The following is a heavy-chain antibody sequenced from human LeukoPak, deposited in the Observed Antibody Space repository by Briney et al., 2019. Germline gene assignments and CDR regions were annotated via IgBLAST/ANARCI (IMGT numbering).Heavy chain of an antibody. Sequence: GGSLRLSCAASGFTFSDYYMSWIRQAPGKGLEWVSYISSSGSTIYYADSVKGRFTISRDNAKNSLYLQMNSLRAEGTAVYYCARDLIAVAWSGLVDYWGQGTLVTVSS. D-gene: IGHD6-19*01. CDR3: ARDLIAVAWSGLVDY. CDR1: GFTFSDYY. V-gene: IGHV3-11*01. J-gene: IGHJ4*02. CDR2: ISSSGSTI.